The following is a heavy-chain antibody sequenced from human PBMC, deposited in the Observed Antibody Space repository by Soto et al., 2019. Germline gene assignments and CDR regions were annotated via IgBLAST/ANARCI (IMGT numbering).Heavy chain of an antibody. J-gene: IGHJ6*02. D-gene: IGHD3-3*01. V-gene: IGHV4-59*01. CDR3: ARGKFGFWSGYSSHYYYYGMDV. CDR1: GGSISSYS. Sequence: SETLSLTCTVSGGSISSYSGGWIRQPPGKGLEWIGYIYYSGSTNYNPSLKSRVTISVATSKNQFSLKLSSVTAAYTAVYYCARGKFGFWSGYSSHYYYYGMDVWGQGTTVTVSS. CDR2: IYYSGST.